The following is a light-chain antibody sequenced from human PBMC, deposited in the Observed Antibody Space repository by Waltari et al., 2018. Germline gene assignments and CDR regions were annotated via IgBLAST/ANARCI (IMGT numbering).Light chain of an antibody. J-gene: IGKJ2*01. CDR2: WAS. Sequence: DIVMTQSPDSLAVALGERVTINCKSSQSLFYRSSNENFVAWYQQRPGHPPKLLIYWASTRDLGVPDRFSGSGSGTDFTLTINSLQAEDVAVYYCQQYYSTPYTFGQGTKVEIK. V-gene: IGKV4-1*01. CDR3: QQYYSTPYT. CDR1: QSLFYRSSNENF.